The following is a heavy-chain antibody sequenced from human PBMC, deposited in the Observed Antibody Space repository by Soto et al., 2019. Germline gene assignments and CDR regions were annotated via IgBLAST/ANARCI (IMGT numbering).Heavy chain of an antibody. Sequence: GASVKVSCKASGYTFTSYGISWVRQAPGQGLEWMGWISAYNGNTNYAQKLQGRVTMTTDTSISTAYLQWSSLKASDTAMYYCASTRRDGYNFDYWGQGTLVTVSS. CDR2: ISAYNGNT. D-gene: IGHD5-12*01. J-gene: IGHJ4*02. CDR1: GYTFTSYG. V-gene: IGHV1-18*01. CDR3: ASTRRDGYNFDY.